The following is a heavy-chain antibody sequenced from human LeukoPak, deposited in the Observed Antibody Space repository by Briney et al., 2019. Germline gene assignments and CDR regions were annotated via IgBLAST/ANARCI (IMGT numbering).Heavy chain of an antibody. Sequence: ASVKASCKASGYTFTGYYMHWVRQAPGQGLEWMRWINPNSGGTNYAQKFQGRVTMTRDTSISTAYMELSRLRSDDTAVYYCARDQGKDYYYYYYYMDVWGKGTTVTVSS. CDR1: GYTFTGYY. D-gene: IGHD3-16*01. CDR2: INPNSGGT. V-gene: IGHV1-2*02. J-gene: IGHJ6*03. CDR3: ARDQGKDYYYYYYYMDV.